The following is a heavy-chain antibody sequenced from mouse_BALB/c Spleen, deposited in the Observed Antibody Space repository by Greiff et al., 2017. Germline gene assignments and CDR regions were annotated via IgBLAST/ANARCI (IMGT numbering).Heavy chain of an antibody. D-gene: IGHD1-1*01. CDR3: ASSDGSSFDY. CDR2: IDPANGNT. J-gene: IGHJ2*01. Sequence: EVQLKQSGAELVKPGASVKLSCTASGFNIKDTYMHWVKQRPEQGLEWIGRIDPANGNTKYDPKFQGKATITADTSSNTAYLQLSSLTSEDTAVYYCASSDGSSFDYWGQGTTLTVSS. CDR1: GFNIKDTY. V-gene: IGHV14-3*02.